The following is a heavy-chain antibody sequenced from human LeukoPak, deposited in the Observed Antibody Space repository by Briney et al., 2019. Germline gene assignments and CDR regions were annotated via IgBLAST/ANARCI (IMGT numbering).Heavy chain of an antibody. D-gene: IGHD6-19*01. V-gene: IGHV3-53*01. CDR1: GLTFSSNY. Sequence: SGGSLRLSCAASGLTFSSNYMTWVRQAPGKGLEWVSVIYSGGSTYYADSVKGRFTISRDNSKDTLYLQMNSLRAEDTAVYYCARIGGSGWYWYFDLWGRGTLVTVSS. CDR2: IYSGGST. CDR3: ARIGGSGWYWYFDL. J-gene: IGHJ2*01.